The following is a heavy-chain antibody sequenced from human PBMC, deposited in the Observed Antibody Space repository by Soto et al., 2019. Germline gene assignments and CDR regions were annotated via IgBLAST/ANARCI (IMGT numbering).Heavy chain of an antibody. J-gene: IGHJ4*02. CDR1: GGSISSGGYY. CDR2: IYYSGST. V-gene: IGHV4-31*01. Sequence: QVQLQESGPGLVKPSQTLSLTCTVSGGSISSGGYYCSWIRQHPGQRLEWFAYIYYSGSTYYNPTLKSLVTISLDTSKNQSSRKLSSVTAADTAVYYCASTGGYCSSTSFYAPQQLDYWGQGTLVTVSS. CDR3: ASTGGYCSSTSFYAPQQLDY. D-gene: IGHD2-2*01.